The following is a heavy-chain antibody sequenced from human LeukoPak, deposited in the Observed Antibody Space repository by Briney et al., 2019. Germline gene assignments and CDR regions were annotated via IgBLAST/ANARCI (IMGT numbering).Heavy chain of an antibody. J-gene: IGHJ4*02. Sequence: ASVKVSCKASGGTFSSYAISWVRQAPGQGLEWMGGIIPIFGTANYAQKFQGRVTITADESTSTAYMELSSLRSEDTAVYYCARDYRVGDSSGPPIYWGQGTLVTVSS. CDR2: IIPIFGTA. V-gene: IGHV1-69*13. D-gene: IGHD3-22*01. CDR3: ARDYRVGDSSGPPIY. CDR1: GGTFSSYA.